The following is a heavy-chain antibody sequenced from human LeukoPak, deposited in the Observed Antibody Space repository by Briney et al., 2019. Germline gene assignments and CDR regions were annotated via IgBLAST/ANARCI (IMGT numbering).Heavy chain of an antibody. CDR1: AFTFSSHT. J-gene: IGHJ3*02. CDR3: ARDIHSVAFDM. V-gene: IGHV3-21*01. CDR2: IGFSTTYI. Sequence: GGSLRLSCAGSAFTFSSHTINWLGPAPGRGLEWVSCIGFSTTYIHYADSVKGRFTVTRDNAKGSVSLQMNSLRAEDTAVYYCARDIHSVAFDMWGQGTVVTVSS.